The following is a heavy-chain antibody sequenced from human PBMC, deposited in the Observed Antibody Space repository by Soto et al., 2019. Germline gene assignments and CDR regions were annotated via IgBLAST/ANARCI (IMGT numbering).Heavy chain of an antibody. CDR1: GFNFDNYG. CDR3: AKDRVGGTFFTPLGF. CDR2: TTYDGSNK. Sequence: GGSLRLSCQASGFNFDNYGMLWVRQAPGKGLEWVAVTTYDGSNKYYADSVKGRFTISRDNSKNTLSLHLNTLKPEDTAVYHCAKDRVGGTFFTPLGFRGQVHLV. V-gene: IGHV3-30*18. D-gene: IGHD1-7*01. J-gene: IGHJ4*02.